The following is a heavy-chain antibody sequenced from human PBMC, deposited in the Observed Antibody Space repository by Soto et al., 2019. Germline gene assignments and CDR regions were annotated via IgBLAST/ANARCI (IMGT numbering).Heavy chain of an antibody. CDR1: GCTLTRYY. V-gene: IGHV1-46*03. CDR3: ARGARFGEFIDY. CDR2: INPSGGST. J-gene: IGHJ4*01. Sequence: ASVKVSCKSSGCTLTRYYMHWVRQAPGQGLEWMGIINPSGGSTSYAQKFQGRVTMTRDTSTSTVYMELSSLRSEDTAVYSCARGARFGEFIDYWGHGTLVTVSS. D-gene: IGHD3-10*01.